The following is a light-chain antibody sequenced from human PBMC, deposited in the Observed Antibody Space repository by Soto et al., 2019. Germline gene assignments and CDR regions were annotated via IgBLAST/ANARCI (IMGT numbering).Light chain of an antibody. V-gene: IGKV3-20*01. CDR1: QSVSSSQ. J-gene: IGKJ5*01. CDR2: GAS. CDR3: QQYGSSPIN. Sequence: EIVFTQSPCTLSLSPVERATLSFRASQSVSSSQLAWYQQKPGQAPRLLMYGASSRATGIPDRLSGSGSGTDFTLTISRLEPEDFAVYYCQQYGSSPINFGQGTRLEIK.